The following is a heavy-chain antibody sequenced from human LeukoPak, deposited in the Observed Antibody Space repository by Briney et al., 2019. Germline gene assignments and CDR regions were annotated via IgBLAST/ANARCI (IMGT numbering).Heavy chain of an antibody. Sequence: GGSRRLSCAASGFSFSTYAMSWVRQAPGKGLEYVAAISSNGVNTYYPNSMKGRFTISRDNSKNTLYLQMGSLRVEDMAVYYCARRDTSGYFSDYWGQGTLVTVSS. CDR3: ARRDTSGYFSDY. CDR1: GFSFSTYA. J-gene: IGHJ4*02. CDR2: ISSNGVNT. V-gene: IGHV3-64*01. D-gene: IGHD6-19*01.